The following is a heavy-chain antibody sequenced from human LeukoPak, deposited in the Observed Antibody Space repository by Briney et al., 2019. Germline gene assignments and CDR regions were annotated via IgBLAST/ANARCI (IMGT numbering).Heavy chain of an antibody. V-gene: IGHV1-2*06. J-gene: IGHJ4*02. Sequence: ASVKVSCKASGYTFTGYYMHWVRQAPGQGLEWMGRINPNSGGTNYAQKFQGRVTMTRDTSISTAYMELSRLRSDDTAVYYCARDIGEEHIVVVTASYYFDYWGQGTLVTVSS. CDR3: ARDIGEEHIVVVTASYYFDY. D-gene: IGHD2-21*02. CDR1: GYTFTGYY. CDR2: INPNSGGT.